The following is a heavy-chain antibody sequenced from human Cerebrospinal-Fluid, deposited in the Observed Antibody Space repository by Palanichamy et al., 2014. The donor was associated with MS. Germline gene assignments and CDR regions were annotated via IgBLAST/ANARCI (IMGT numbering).Heavy chain of an antibody. CDR3: ARVRSGWYYFDY. CDR1: GGSISSYY. Sequence: VQLQESGPGLVKLSETLSLTCTVSGGSISSYYWSWIRQPPGKGLEWIGYIYYSGSTNYNPSLKSRVTISVDTSKNQFSLKLSSVTAADTAFYYCARVRSGWYYFDYWGQGTLLTVSS. V-gene: IGHV4-59*01. J-gene: IGHJ4*02. D-gene: IGHD6-19*01. CDR2: IYYSGST.